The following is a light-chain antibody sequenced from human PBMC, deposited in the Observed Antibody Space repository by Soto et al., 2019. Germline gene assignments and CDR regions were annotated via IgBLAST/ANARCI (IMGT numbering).Light chain of an antibody. CDR3: SSYTNIKTRACV. J-gene: IGLJ1*01. V-gene: IGLV2-14*01. CDR2: EVT. Sequence: QSVLTQPASVSGSPGQSITISCTGTSGDIGSYNRVSWYQQHPGKAPKLIIYEVTDRPSGVSNRFSGSKSGNTASLTISGLQAEDEAEYYCSSYTNIKTRACVFGTGTKVTV. CDR1: SGDIGSYNR.